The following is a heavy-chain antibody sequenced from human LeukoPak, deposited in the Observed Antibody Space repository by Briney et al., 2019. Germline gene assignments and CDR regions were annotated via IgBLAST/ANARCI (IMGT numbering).Heavy chain of an antibody. J-gene: IGHJ3*02. D-gene: IGHD3-10*01. V-gene: IGHV4-61*02. Sequence: SETLSLTCTVSGGSISSGTYYWSWIRQPAGKGLEWIGRIYTSGSTNYNPSLKSRVTISVDTSKNQFSLKLSSVTAADTAVYYCAREKDFGDAFDIWGQGTMVTVSS. CDR3: AREKDFGDAFDI. CDR1: GGSISSGTYY. CDR2: IYTSGST.